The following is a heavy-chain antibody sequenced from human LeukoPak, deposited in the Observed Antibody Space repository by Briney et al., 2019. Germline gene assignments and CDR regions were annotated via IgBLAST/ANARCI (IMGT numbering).Heavy chain of an antibody. CDR2: ISYDGSNK. Sequence: PGGSLRLSCAASGFTFSSYAMHWVRQAPGKGLEWVAVISYDGSNKYYADSVKGRFTISRDNSKNTLYLQMNSLRAEDTAVYYCARESMVTTCFDYWGQGTLVTVSS. CDR3: ARESMVTTCFDY. CDR1: GFTFSSYA. V-gene: IGHV3-30-3*01. J-gene: IGHJ4*02. D-gene: IGHD4-17*01.